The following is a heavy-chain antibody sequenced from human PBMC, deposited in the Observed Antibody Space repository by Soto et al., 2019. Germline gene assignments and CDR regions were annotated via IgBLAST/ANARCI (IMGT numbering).Heavy chain of an antibody. CDR1: GGSISSYY. CDR2: IYYSGST. Sequence: SETLSLTCTVSGGSISSYYWSWIRQPPGKGLEWIGYIYYSGSTNYNPSLKSRVTISVDTSKNQFSLKLSSVTAADTAVYYCARFLVGAALFDYWGQGTLVTVSS. V-gene: IGHV4-59*01. CDR3: ARFLVGAALFDY. J-gene: IGHJ4*02. D-gene: IGHD2-15*01.